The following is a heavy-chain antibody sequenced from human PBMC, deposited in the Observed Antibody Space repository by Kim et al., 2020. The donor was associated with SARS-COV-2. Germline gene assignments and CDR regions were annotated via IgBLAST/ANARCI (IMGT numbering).Heavy chain of an antibody. J-gene: IGHJ4*02. V-gene: IGHV3-7*01. Sequence: GGSLRLSCAASGFRFNLHWMTWVRQAPGKGLEWVANVGLDNNPKSYVDSVEGRFTISRDNAHNSVYLQMNSLRVEDTAIYYCGRILGVGGFDFWGQGTLVTVSS. CDR2: VGLDNNPK. CDR3: GRILGVGGFDF. CDR1: GFRFNLHW. D-gene: IGHD5-12*01.